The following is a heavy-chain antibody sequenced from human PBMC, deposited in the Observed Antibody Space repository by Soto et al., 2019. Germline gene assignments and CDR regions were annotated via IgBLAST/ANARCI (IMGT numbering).Heavy chain of an antibody. D-gene: IGHD3-22*01. CDR1: GFTFGDYA. V-gene: IGHV3-49*03. CDR2: IRSKAYGGTT. CDR3: TRDSYDSSGYYLYYYHYGMAV. J-gene: IGHJ6*02. Sequence: GGSLRLCCTASGFTFGDYAMSWFRQAPGKGLEWVGFIRSKAYGGTTEYAASVKGRFTISRDDSKSIAYLQMNSLKTEDTAVYYCTRDSYDSSGYYLYYYHYGMAVWGQGTTVTVSS.